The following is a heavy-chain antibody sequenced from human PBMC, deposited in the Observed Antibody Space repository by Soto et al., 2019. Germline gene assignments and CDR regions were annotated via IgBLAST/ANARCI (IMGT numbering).Heavy chain of an antibody. D-gene: IGHD2-2*02. CDR3: ARAVLRYCSSTSCYNYYGMDV. J-gene: IGHJ6*02. CDR1: GGSISSGGYY. CDR2: IYYSGST. Sequence: PSETLSLTCTVSGGSISSGGYYWSWIRQHPGKGLEWIGYIYYSGSTYYNPSLKSRVTISVDTSKNQFSLKLSSVTAADTAVYYCARAVLRYCSSTSCYNYYGMDVWGQGTTVTVSS. V-gene: IGHV4-31*03.